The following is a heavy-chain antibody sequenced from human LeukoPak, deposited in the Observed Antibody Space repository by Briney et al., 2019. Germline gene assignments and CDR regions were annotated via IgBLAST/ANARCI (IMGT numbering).Heavy chain of an antibody. CDR2: ISSSGSTI. Sequence: GGSLRLSCAASGFTFSSYEMNWVRQAPGKGLEWVSYISSSGSTIYYADPVKGRFTISRDNAKNSLYLQMNSLRAEDTAVYYCARDHRDHSGYGRGFDYWGQGTLVTVSS. CDR3: ARDHRDHSGYGRGFDY. CDR1: GFTFSSYE. J-gene: IGHJ4*02. D-gene: IGHD5-12*01. V-gene: IGHV3-48*03.